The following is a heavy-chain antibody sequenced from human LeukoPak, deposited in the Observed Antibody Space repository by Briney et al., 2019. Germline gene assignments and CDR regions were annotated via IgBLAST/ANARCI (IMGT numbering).Heavy chain of an antibody. J-gene: IGHJ4*02. CDR2: ISNTGTSI. Sequence: GGSLRLSCAASGFTFSDYYMNWIRQAPGKGLEWVSYISNTGTSIYYADSVKGRFTISRDNAKNSLYLQMNSLRAEDTAFYYCARSGYSSSWYMFWGQGSLVTVSS. D-gene: IGHD6-13*01. CDR1: GFTFSDYY. V-gene: IGHV3-11*04. CDR3: ARSGYSSSWYMF.